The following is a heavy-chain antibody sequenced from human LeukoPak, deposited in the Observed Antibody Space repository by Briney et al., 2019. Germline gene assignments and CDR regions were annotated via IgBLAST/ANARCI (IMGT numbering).Heavy chain of an antibody. CDR3: ARRNLDAFDV. V-gene: IGHV3-33*08. CDR1: GFPFSSYG. D-gene: IGHD1-14*01. J-gene: IGHJ3*01. Sequence: GGSLRLSCEASGFPFSSYGMHWVRQAPGKGLEWVAVIWYDGSNKYYADSVKSRLTISRDNSRNTLYLQMNSLRAEDTAVYYCARRNLDAFDVWGQGTMVTVSS. CDR2: IWYDGSNK.